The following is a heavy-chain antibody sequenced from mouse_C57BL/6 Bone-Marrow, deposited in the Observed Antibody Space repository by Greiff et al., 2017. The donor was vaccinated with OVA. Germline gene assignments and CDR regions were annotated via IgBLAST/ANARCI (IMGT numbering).Heavy chain of an antibody. Sequence: VQLQQSGAELVKPGASVKMSCKASGYTLTTYPIEWMKQNHGKSLEWIGNFHPYNDDTKYNEKFKGKATLTVEKSSSTVYLELSRLTSDDSAVYYCARGGYYGYPWFAYWGQGTLVTVSA. J-gene: IGHJ3*01. V-gene: IGHV1-47*01. CDR3: ARGGYYGYPWFAY. D-gene: IGHD2-2*01. CDR2: FHPYNDDT. CDR1: GYTLTTYP.